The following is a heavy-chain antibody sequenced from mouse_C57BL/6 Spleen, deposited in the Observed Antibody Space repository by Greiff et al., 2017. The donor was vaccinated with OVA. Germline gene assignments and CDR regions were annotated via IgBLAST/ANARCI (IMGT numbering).Heavy chain of an antibody. J-gene: IGHJ2*01. CDR1: GYTFTSYW. CDR2: IYPGSGST. V-gene: IGHV1-55*01. CDR3: ANYYGSSYVYYFDY. D-gene: IGHD1-1*01. Sequence: QVHVKQPGAELVKPGASVKMSCKASGYTFTSYWITWVKQRPGQGLEWIGDIYPGSGSTNYNEKFKSKATLTVDTSSSTAYMQLSSLTSEDSAVYYCANYYGSSYVYYFDYWGQGTTLTVSS.